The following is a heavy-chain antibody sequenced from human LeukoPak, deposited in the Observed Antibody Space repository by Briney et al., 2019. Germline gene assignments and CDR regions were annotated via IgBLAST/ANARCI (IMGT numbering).Heavy chain of an antibody. CDR1: GGSFSGYY. V-gene: IGHV4-34*01. J-gene: IGHJ6*02. CDR2: INHSGST. D-gene: IGHD2-2*01. CDR3: ARGGHCSSTSCSYRYYYGMDV. Sequence: SETLSLTCAVYGGSFSGYYWSWIRQPPGKGLEWIGEINHSGSTNYNPSLKSRVTISVDTSKNQFSLKLSSVTAADTAVYYCARGGHCSSTSCSYRYYYGMDVWGQGTTVTVSS.